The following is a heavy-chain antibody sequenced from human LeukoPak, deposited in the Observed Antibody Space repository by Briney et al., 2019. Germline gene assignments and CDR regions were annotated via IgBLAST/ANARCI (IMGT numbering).Heavy chain of an antibody. CDR3: ARVYSSSWLYFDY. D-gene: IGHD6-13*01. CDR1: GFTFSSYA. J-gene: IGHJ4*02. Sequence: PGRSLRLSYAASGFTFSSYAMHWVRQAPGKGLEWVAVISYDGSNKYYADSVKGRFTISRDNSKNTLYLQMNSLRAEDTAVYYCARVYSSSWLYFDYWGQGTLVTVSS. CDR2: ISYDGSNK. V-gene: IGHV3-30-3*01.